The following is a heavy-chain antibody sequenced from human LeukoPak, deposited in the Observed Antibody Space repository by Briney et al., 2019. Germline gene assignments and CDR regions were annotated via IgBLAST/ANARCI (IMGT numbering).Heavy chain of an antibody. CDR1: GGSFSGYY. D-gene: IGHD2-2*01. CDR3: AINKGGYCSSTSCHGRRNWFDP. Sequence: PSETLSLTCAVYGGSFSGYYWSWIRQPPGKGPEWIWEINHSGSTNYNPSLKRRVTIPVDTSKNQFSLKLSSLTAADTAVYYCAINKGGYCSSTSCHGRRNWFDPWGQGTLVTVSS. J-gene: IGHJ5*02. V-gene: IGHV4-34*01. CDR2: INHSGST.